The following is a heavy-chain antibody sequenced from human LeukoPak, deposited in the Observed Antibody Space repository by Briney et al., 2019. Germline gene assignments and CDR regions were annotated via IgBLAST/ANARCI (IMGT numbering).Heavy chain of an antibody. V-gene: IGHV3-74*01. CDR1: GFTFSSHW. CDR3: ARVKLATQTAWFDP. CDR2: INSDGSST. Sequence: GGSLRLSCAASGFTFSSHWMHWVRQAPGKGLVWVSRINSDGSSTSYADSVKGRFTISRDNAKNTLYLQMNSLRAEDTAVYYCARVKLATQTAWFDPWGQGTLVTVSS. D-gene: IGHD6-13*01. J-gene: IGHJ5*02.